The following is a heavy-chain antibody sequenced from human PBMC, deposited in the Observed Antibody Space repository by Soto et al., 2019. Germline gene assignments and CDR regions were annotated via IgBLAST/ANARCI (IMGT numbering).Heavy chain of an antibody. CDR3: ARAQDFEFHNWFDP. J-gene: IGHJ5*02. D-gene: IGHD3-10*01. V-gene: IGHV4-31*03. CDR2: IYYSGST. Sequence: SETLSLTCTVSGGSISSGGYYWSWIRQHPGKGLEWIGYIYYSGSTYYNPSLKSRVTISVDTSKNQFSLKLSSVTAADTVVYYCARAQDFEFHNWFDPWGQGTLVTVSS. CDR1: GGSISSGGYY.